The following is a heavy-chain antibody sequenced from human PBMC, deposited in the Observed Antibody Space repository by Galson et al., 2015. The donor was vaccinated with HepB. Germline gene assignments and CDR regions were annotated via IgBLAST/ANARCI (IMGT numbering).Heavy chain of an antibody. D-gene: IGHD3-22*01. CDR1: GGTFSSYA. V-gene: IGHV1-69*06. Sequence: SVKVSCKASGGTFSSYAISWVRQAPGQGLEWMGGIIPIFGTANYAQKFQGRVTITADKSTSTAYMELSSLRSEDTAVYYCARGKDDSSGYPDYWGQGTLVTVSS. CDR3: ARGKDDSSGYPDY. CDR2: IIPIFGTA. J-gene: IGHJ4*02.